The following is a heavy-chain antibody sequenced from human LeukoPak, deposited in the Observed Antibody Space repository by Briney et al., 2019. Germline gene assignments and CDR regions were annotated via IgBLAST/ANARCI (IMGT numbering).Heavy chain of an antibody. J-gene: IGHJ6*02. V-gene: IGHV3-9*01. CDR3: ARSYRDFWSGYYTGYYYYGMDV. CDR1: GFTFSIYK. Sequence: GGSLRLSCAASGFTFSIYKMNWVRQAPGKGLEWVSGISWNSGSIGYADSVKGRFTISRDNAKDSLYLQMNSLRAEDTALYYCARSYRDFWSGYYTGYYYYGMDVWGQGTTVTVSS. D-gene: IGHD3-3*01. CDR2: ISWNSGSI.